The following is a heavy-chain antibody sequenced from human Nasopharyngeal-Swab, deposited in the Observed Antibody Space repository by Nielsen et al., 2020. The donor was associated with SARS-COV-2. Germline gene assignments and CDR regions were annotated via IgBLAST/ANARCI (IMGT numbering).Heavy chain of an antibody. D-gene: IGHD3-9*01. V-gene: IGHV3-48*02. J-gene: IGHJ5*02. Sequence: GEALKISCAASGFTFSSYSMNWVRKAPGKGLEWVSYISSSRSTIYYADSVKGRFTISRDNAKNSLYLQMNSLRDEDTAVYYCARDGLTYYDILTGYSWFDPWGQGTLVTVSS. CDR3: ARDGLTYYDILTGYSWFDP. CDR1: GFTFSSYS. CDR2: ISSSRSTI.